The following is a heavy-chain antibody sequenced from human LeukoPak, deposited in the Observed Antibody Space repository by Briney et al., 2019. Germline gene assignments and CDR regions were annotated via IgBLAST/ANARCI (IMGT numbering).Heavy chain of an antibody. CDR3: AELGITMIGGV. J-gene: IGHJ6*04. V-gene: IGHV3-23*01. CDR2: ISGSGGST. CDR1: GFTFSSYG. D-gene: IGHD3-10*02. Sequence: GGTLRLSCAASGFTFSSYGMSWAPQAPGRGLRGVSTISGSGGSTYYADSVKGRFTISRDNAKNSLHLQMNSLRAEDTAVYYCAELGITMIGGVWGKGTTVTISS.